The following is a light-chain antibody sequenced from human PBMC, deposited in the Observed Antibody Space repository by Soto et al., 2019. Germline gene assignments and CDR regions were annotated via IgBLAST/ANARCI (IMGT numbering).Light chain of an antibody. J-gene: IGLJ3*02. V-gene: IGLV1-40*01. Sequence: QLVLTQPPSVSGAPGQRVTISCTGSSSNIGAGYDVHWYQQVPGTAPKLLIYGNMNRPSGVPDRFSGSKSGTSASLAITGLQAEDEADFYCQSYDSSLSGWVFGGGTKLTVL. CDR2: GNM. CDR1: SSNIGAGYD. CDR3: QSYDSSLSGWV.